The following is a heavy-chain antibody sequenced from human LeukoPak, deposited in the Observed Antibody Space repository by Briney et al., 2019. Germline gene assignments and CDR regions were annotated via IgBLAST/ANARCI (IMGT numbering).Heavy chain of an antibody. CDR2: INHSGST. V-gene: IGHV4-34*01. D-gene: IGHD5-18*01. Sequence: TPSETLSLTCAVYGGSFSGYYWSWIRQPPGKGLEWIGEINHSGSTNYNPSLKSRVTISVDTSKNQFSLKLNSVTAADTAVYYCARDYQGGYGDKTVDYWGQGTLVTVSS. CDR3: ARDYQGGYGDKTVDY. J-gene: IGHJ4*02. CDR1: GGSFSGYY.